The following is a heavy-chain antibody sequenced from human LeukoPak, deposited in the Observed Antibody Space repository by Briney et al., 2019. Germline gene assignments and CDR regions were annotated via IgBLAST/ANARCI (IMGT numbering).Heavy chain of an antibody. J-gene: IGHJ4*02. D-gene: IGHD3-9*01. CDR2: IYTSGST. V-gene: IGHV4-4*07. CDR1: GGSISSYY. CDR3: ARESYDMLAGYYNLDY. Sequence: PSGTLSLTCTASGGSISSYYWSWIRQPAGKGLEWIGSIYTSGSTNYNPSLKSRVTMSVDTSKTQFSLKMSSVTAADTAVYYCARESYDMLAGYYNLDYWGQGTLVTVSS.